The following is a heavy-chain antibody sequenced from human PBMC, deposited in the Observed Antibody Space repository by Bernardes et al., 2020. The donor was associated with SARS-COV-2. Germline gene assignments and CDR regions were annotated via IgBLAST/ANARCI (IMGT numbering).Heavy chain of an antibody. Sequence: SETLSLTCAVYGGSFTRYYWSWIRQPPGKGLEWIGEISQSGIVNYNPSLKSRLTISVDTSKSQFSLKLDSVTAADTAVYYCARLQSVPGLFYVSWRYYGLDLWGQGTTVTVSS. CDR2: ISQSGIV. D-gene: IGHD4-4*01. CDR1: GGSFTRYY. CDR3: ARLQSVPGLFYVSWRYYGLDL. J-gene: IGHJ6*02. V-gene: IGHV4-34*01.